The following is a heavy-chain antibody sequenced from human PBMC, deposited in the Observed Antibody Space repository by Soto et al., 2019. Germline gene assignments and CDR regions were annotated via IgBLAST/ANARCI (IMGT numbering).Heavy chain of an antibody. D-gene: IGHD2-15*01. J-gene: IGHJ4*02. V-gene: IGHV1-3*01. CDR2: INVGRGNT. CDR3: ARGGNVVVLAGYDY. Sequence: ASVKVSCKTSGYTFTTYAMHWVRQAPGQRPEWMGWINVGRGNTKYSQSFQGRVTITADTSASTTYMELSSLRSEDTAVYYCARGGNVVVLAGYDYWGQGXQVTVYS. CDR1: GYTFTTYA.